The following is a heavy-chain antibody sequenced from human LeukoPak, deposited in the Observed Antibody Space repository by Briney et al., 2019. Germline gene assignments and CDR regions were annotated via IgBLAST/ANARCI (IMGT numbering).Heavy chain of an antibody. CDR3: ARVRGTDYYYGMDV. J-gene: IGHJ6*02. V-gene: IGHV1-2*02. Sequence: GASVKVSCKASGYTFTGYYMRWVRQAPGQGLEWMGWINPNSGGTNYAQKFQGRVTMTRDTSISTAYMELSRLRSDDTAVYYCARVRGTDYYYGMDVWGQGTTVTVSS. CDR2: INPNSGGT. CDR1: GYTFTGYY.